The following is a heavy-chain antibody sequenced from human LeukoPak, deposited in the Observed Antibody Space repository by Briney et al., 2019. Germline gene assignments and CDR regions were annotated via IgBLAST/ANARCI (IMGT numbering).Heavy chain of an antibody. V-gene: IGHV4-39*01. CDR3: TRLPLDYSLDH. CDR1: GDSISSTTYW. D-gene: IGHD4-11*01. Sequence: SETLSLTCTVSGDSISSTTYWWGWIRQSPGKGLEWIGSMSYIRLTSYNPSLKSRATISVDTSKNQFSLMLSSVTAADTAMYYCTRLPLDYSLDHWGQGTPVSVSS. CDR2: MSYIRLT. J-gene: IGHJ4*02.